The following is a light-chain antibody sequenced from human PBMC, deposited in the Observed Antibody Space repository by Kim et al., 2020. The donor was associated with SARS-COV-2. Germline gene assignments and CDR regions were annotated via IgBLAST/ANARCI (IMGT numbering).Light chain of an antibody. CDR3: SSYAGSNNVV. V-gene: IGLV2-8*01. CDR1: SSDVGGYNY. J-gene: IGLJ2*01. Sequence: QSALTQPPSASGSPGQSVTISCTGTSSDVGGYNYVSWYQQHPGKAPKLMIYEVSKRPSGVPDRFSGSKSGNTASPTVSGLQAEDEADYYCSSYAGSNNVVFGGGTQLTVL. CDR2: EVS.